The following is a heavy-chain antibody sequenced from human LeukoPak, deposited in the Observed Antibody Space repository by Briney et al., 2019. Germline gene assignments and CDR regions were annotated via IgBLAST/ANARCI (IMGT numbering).Heavy chain of an antibody. V-gene: IGHV3-30*18. CDR2: ISYDGSNK. CDR1: GFTFSDYW. Sequence: GGSLRLSCAASGFTFSDYWMSWVRQAPGKGLEWVAVISYDGSNKYYADSVKGRFTISRDNSKNTLYLQMNSLRAEDTAVYYCAKDSGYYYYGMDVWGQGTTVTVSS. D-gene: IGHD3-10*01. J-gene: IGHJ6*02. CDR3: AKDSGYYYYGMDV.